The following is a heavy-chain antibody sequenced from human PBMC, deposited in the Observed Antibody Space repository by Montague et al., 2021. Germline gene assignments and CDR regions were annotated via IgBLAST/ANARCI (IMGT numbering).Heavy chain of an antibody. J-gene: IGHJ4*02. CDR3: ARDREAAPFDY. D-gene: IGHD2-15*01. CDR2: IFHSGST. CDR1: GYSISSGYY. V-gene: IGHV4-38-2*02. Sequence: SETLSLTCTVSGYSISSGYYWGWIRQPPGKGLEWIGSIFHSGSTYYNPSLKSRVTISVDTSKNQFSLKLTSVTAADTALYYCARDREAAPFDYWGQGTLVTVFS.